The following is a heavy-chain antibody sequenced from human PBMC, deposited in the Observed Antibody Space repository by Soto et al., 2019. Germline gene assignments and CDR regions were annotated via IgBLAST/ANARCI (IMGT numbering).Heavy chain of an antibody. CDR1: GGTFSSYA. J-gene: IGHJ6*02. D-gene: IGHD3-3*01. CDR2: IIPIFGTA. V-gene: IGHV1-69*13. Sequence: AVKVSCKASGGTFSSYAISWVRQAPGQGLEWMGGIIPIFGTANYAQKFQGRVTITADESTSTAYMELSSLRSEDTAVYYCARPYDFHTGYYYGMDVWGQGTLVTVSS. CDR3: ARPYDFHTGYYYGMDV.